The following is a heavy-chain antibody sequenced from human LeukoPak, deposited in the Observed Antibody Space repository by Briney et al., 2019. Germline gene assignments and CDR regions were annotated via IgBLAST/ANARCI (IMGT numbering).Heavy chain of an antibody. D-gene: IGHD3-10*01. J-gene: IGHJ4*02. CDR2: ISGSGGST. CDR1: GFTFSSYA. V-gene: IGHV3-23*01. CDR3: AKSMVRGVIIMEADH. Sequence: PGGSLRLSCAASGFTFSSYAMSWVRQAPGKGLEWVSAISGSGGSTYYADSVKGRFTISRDNSKNTLYLQMNGLRAEDTAVYYCAKSMVRGVIIMEADHWGQGTLVTVSS.